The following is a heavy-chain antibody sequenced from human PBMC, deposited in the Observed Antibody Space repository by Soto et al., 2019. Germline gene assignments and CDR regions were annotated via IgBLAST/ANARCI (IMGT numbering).Heavy chain of an antibody. CDR3: ARDKITGLFDY. CDR1: GGSFSGYY. Sequence: QVQLQQWGAGLLKPSETLSLTCAVYGGSFSGYYWTWIRQPPGTGLEWIGEINHSGSTNYNPSLKSLVTPSVDTSKNPFSLTPTSVTAADPAVYYCARDKITGLFDYWGQGTLVTVSS. CDR2: INHSGST. J-gene: IGHJ4*02. V-gene: IGHV4-34*01. D-gene: IGHD2-8*02.